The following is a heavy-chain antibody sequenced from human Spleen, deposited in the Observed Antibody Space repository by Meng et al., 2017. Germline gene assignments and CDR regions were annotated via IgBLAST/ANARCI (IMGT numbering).Heavy chain of an antibody. CDR2: FVNYVDT. CDR3: ARDLPLIAAAGLGWLDP. CDR1: GYTFGSYG. Sequence: QVHLLQSGHEVKKPGASVRFSCKSSGYTFGSYGICWVRQAPGQGLEWMGWFVNYVDTYPAPKFQGRVTMTTDTHTNTAFMELRSLTSEDTGVYYRARDLPLIAAAGLGWLDPWGQGTLVTVSS. D-gene: IGHD6-13*01. J-gene: IGHJ5*02. V-gene: IGHV1-18*01.